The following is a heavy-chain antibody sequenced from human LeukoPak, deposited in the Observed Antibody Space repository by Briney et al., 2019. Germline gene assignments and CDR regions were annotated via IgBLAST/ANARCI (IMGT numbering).Heavy chain of an antibody. D-gene: IGHD1-26*01. Sequence: SETLSLTCTVSGGSISSYYWSWIRQPPGKGLEWIGYIYYSGSTNYNPSLESRVTISVDTSKNQFSLKLGSVTAADTAVYYCARESGSYGNNWFDPWGQGTLVTVSS. V-gene: IGHV4-59*01. J-gene: IGHJ5*02. CDR1: GGSISSYY. CDR3: ARESGSYGNNWFDP. CDR2: IYYSGST.